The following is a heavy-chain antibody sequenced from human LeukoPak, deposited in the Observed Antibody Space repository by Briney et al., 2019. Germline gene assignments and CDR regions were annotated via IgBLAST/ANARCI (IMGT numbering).Heavy chain of an antibody. J-gene: IGHJ4*02. D-gene: IGHD4-17*01. V-gene: IGHV3-23*01. CDR2: ISSSSSYI. Sequence: GGSLRLSCAASGFTFSSCGMSWVRQAPGKGLEWVSSISSSSSYIYYADSVKGRFTISRDNSKNTLYLQMNSLRAEDTAVYYCAKDYWTTTGPFDYWGQGTLVTVSS. CDR3: AKDYWTTTGPFDY. CDR1: GFTFSSCG.